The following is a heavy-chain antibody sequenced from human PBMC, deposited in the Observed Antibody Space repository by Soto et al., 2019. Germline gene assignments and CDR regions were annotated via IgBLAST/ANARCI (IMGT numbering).Heavy chain of an antibody. Sequence: SETLSLTCAVYGGSFSGYYWSWIRQPPGKGLEWIGEINHSGTTNYNPSLKSRVTISVDTSKNQFSLKLSSVTAADTAVYYCARGVYCSSTTCYWGMDVWGQGTTVTVSS. CDR1: GGSFSGYY. V-gene: IGHV4-34*01. CDR2: INHSGTT. J-gene: IGHJ6*02. CDR3: ARGVYCSSTTCYWGMDV. D-gene: IGHD2-2*01.